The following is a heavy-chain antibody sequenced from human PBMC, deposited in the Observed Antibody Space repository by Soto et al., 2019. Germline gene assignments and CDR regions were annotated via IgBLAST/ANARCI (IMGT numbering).Heavy chain of an antibody. CDR2: IYYSGST. Sequence: PSETLSLTCTVSGGSISSYYWSWVRQPPGKGLEWIGYIYYSGSTNYNPSLKSRVTISVDTSKNQFSLKLSSVTAADTAVYYCARDLFTVTTGRGYYYGMDVWGQGTTVTVSS. D-gene: IGHD4-4*01. J-gene: IGHJ6*02. CDR1: GGSISSYY. V-gene: IGHV4-59*01. CDR3: ARDLFTVTTGRGYYYGMDV.